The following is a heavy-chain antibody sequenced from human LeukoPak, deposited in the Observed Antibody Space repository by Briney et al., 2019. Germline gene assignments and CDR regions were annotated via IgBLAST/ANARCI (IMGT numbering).Heavy chain of an antibody. D-gene: IGHD3-16*01. CDR2: IYYIETT. J-gene: IGHJ6*03. CDR1: VGSINSANYY. V-gene: IGHV4-39*01. CDR3: ARQRADYYDYYVDV. Sequence: SETLSLTCTVSVGSINSANYYCGWLRQPPGRGLEWIGCIYYIETTYDNPSLKSQATLSIETSKNQFSLKLSSVTASDTAVYYCARQRADYYDYYVDVWGKGTTVAVS.